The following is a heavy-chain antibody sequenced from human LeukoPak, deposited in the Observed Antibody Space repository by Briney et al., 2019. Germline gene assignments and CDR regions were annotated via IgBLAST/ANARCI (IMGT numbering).Heavy chain of an antibody. Sequence: SETLSLTCAVYGGTFGGYYWTWVRQPPGERPEWIGEINHFGNINYNSSLKSRVTISVDTSKHQLSLKLHSVTAADTAVYYCARAGNVLVVTQKKKKPFGLWGQGTLVSVSS. CDR2: INHFGNI. V-gene: IGHV4-34*08. CDR3: ARAGNVLVVTQKKKKPFGL. J-gene: IGHJ4*02. CDR1: GGTFGGYY. D-gene: IGHD2-8*02.